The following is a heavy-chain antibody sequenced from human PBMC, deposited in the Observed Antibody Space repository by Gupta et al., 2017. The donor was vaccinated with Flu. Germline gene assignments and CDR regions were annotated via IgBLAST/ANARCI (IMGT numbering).Heavy chain of an antibody. V-gene: IGHV4-61*01. CDR2: ISYSGTT. J-gene: IGHJ6*02. D-gene: IGHD3-10*01. CDR1: GASVSSRSYY. Sequence: QVQLQESGPGLVKPSETLSLNCAVSGASVSSRSYYWSWIRQPPGKGLKWIGYISYSGTTTYNPSLESRLTISVDTSENQFSLKLSSVTAADTAVYYCAGFEVGSDYYYYGMDVWGQGTTVTVSS. CDR3: AGFEVGSDYYYYGMDV.